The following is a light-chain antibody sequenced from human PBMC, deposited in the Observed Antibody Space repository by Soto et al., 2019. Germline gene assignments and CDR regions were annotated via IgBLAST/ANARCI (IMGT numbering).Light chain of an antibody. CDR1: GSNTGNNF. J-gene: IGLJ3*02. CDR2: DTD. CDR3: GTWDSALSLWL. V-gene: IGLV1-51*01. Sequence: QSVLTQPPPVSAAPGQKVTISCSGGGSNTGNNFVSWYQQFPETAPKLLIYDTDKRPSGIPDRFSGSKSGTSATLGITRLQTGDEADYYCGTWDSALSLWLFGGGTQLTVL.